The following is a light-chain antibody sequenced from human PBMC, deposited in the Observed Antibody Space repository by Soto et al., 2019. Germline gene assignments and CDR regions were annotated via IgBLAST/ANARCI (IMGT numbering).Light chain of an antibody. CDR2: AAS. CDR1: QSVNGW. Sequence: DIQMTQSPSTLSASVRDRVTITCRASQSVNGWLAWYQQKPGKAPKLLIYAASNLESGVPSRFSGSGSGTEFTLTISSLQPDDSATYYCQRYNSNPWTFGQGTKVDIK. J-gene: IGKJ1*01. CDR3: QRYNSNPWT. V-gene: IGKV1-5*01.